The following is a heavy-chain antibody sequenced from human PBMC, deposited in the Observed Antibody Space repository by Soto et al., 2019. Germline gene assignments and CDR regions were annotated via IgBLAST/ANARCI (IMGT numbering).Heavy chain of an antibody. D-gene: IGHD3-3*01. CDR1: GGSISSGGYY. V-gene: IGHV4-31*03. Sequence: QVQLQESGPGLVKPSQTLSLTCTVSGGSISSGGYYWSWIRQHPGKGLEWIGYIYYSGSTYYNPSLKRRVTISVDTSKNQFSLKLSSVTAADTAVYYWARGARDGIFGVVNWFDPWGQGTLVTVSS. J-gene: IGHJ5*02. CDR3: ARGARDGIFGVVNWFDP. CDR2: IYYSGST.